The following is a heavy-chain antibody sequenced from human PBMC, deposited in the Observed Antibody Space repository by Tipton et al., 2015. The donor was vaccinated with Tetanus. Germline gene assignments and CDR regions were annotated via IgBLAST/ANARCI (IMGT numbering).Heavy chain of an antibody. CDR2: IYDSGTT. CDR1: GGSISRGAYS. V-gene: IGHV4-30-2*01. Sequence: TLSLTCALSGGSISRGAYSWSWIRQPPGKGRECIGYIYDSGTTYSNPSLKSRVTISVGETKSQFSLNLTSVTAADSAVYYCARYNSYPSAKDVWGQGTPVAVSS. J-gene: IGHJ6*02. CDR3: ARYNSYPSAKDV. D-gene: IGHD1-14*01.